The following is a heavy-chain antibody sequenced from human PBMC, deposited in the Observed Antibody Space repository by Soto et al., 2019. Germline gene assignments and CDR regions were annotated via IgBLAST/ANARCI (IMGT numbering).Heavy chain of an antibody. CDR2: IYYSGST. V-gene: IGHV4-59*01. J-gene: IGHJ4*02. Sequence: PSETLSLTGXVXGGSISSYYWSWIRQPPGKGLEWIGYIYYSGSTNYNPSLKSRVTMARDTSTSTVYMDLSSLRSDDTAVYYCARDLAAADYWGQGTLVTVSS. CDR3: ARDLAAADY. CDR1: GGSISSYY. D-gene: IGHD6-13*01.